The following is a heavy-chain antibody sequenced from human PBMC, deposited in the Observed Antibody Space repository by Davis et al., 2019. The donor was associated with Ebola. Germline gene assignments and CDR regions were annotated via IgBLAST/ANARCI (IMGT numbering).Heavy chain of an antibody. D-gene: IGHD4-17*01. CDR2: ISYDGDNN. Sequence: GGSLRLSCSASGFTFSDFYISCIRQAPGKGLEWVAVISYDGDNNYHADSVQGRFTISRDNSKNTLYLQMNSLRAEDTAIYYCARGAYGDYIVKAFDIWGQGTKVTVSS. V-gene: IGHV3-30*03. J-gene: IGHJ3*02. CDR3: ARGAYGDYIVKAFDI. CDR1: GFTFSDFY.